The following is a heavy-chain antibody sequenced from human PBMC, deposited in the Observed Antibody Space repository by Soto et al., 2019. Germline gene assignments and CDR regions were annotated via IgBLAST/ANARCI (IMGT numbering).Heavy chain of an antibody. J-gene: IGHJ6*02. CDR2: VHYSGST. Sequence: SETLSLTCSVSGGSIRSNIYYWGWIRQPPGKGLEWIATVHYSGSTYYTPSLKNRVTISADTSKNQFSLRLSSVTAADTAVYYCAGSYDYVWGSYPSDHYYYGMDVWGQGTTVTVSS. D-gene: IGHD3-16*02. V-gene: IGHV4-39*01. CDR1: GGSIRSNIYY. CDR3: AGSYDYVWGSYPSDHYYYGMDV.